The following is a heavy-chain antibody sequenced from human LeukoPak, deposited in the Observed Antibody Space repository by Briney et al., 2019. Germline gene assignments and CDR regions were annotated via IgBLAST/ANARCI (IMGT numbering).Heavy chain of an antibody. J-gene: IGHJ4*02. V-gene: IGHV3-7*01. Sequence: PGGSLRLSCAASGFTFSNYWMTWVRQAPGKGLEWVANIKQDGSEKYYVDSVKGRFTVSRDNSKNSLFLQMNSLRAEDTAVYYCVRASSGYYNYFDYWGQGTLVAVSS. CDR2: IKQDGSEK. CDR3: VRASSGYYNYFDY. CDR1: GFTFSNYW. D-gene: IGHD3-22*01.